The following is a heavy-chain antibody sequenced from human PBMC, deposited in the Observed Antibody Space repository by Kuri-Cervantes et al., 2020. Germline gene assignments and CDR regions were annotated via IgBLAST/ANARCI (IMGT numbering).Heavy chain of an antibody. V-gene: IGHV4-61*08. J-gene: IGHJ6*02. CDR1: GGSISSGGYY. CDR3: ARDSSSYYYYGMDV. D-gene: IGHD6-6*01. Sequence: ESLKISCTVSGGSISSGGYYWSWIRQHPGKGLEWIGHIYYSGSTNYNPSLKSRVTISVDTSKNQFSLKLSSVTAADTAVYYCARDSSSYYYYGMDVWGQGTTVTVSS. CDR2: IYYSGST.